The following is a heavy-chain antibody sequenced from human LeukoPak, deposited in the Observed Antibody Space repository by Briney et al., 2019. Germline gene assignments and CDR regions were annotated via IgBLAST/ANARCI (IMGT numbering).Heavy chain of an antibody. Sequence: GGSLRLSCAASGFTFSDYYMSWMREAPGKGLEWGSYISSSGSTIYYADSVKGRFTISRDNAKNSLYLQMNSLRAEDTAVYYCARDSEAVAGNFDYWGQGTLVTVSS. CDR3: ARDSEAVAGNFDY. J-gene: IGHJ4*02. V-gene: IGHV3-11*01. CDR1: GFTFSDYY. CDR2: ISSSGSTI. D-gene: IGHD6-19*01.